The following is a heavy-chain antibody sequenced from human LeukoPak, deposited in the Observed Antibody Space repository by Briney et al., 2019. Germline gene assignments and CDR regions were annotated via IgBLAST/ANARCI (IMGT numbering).Heavy chain of an antibody. D-gene: IGHD5-18*01. CDR3: SSDLAAMVRAIDY. CDR1: GFVYENYG. J-gene: IGHJ4*01. Sequence: PGGSLTLSCAASGFVYENYGMTWVRQAPGKGLEWVGRIKSKSDGGTTDYTAPVKGRFTISRDDSKNMLHLQMNSLKTEDTAVYYCSSDLAAMVRAIDYWGHGTLVTVSS. V-gene: IGHV3-15*01. CDR2: IKSKSDGGTT.